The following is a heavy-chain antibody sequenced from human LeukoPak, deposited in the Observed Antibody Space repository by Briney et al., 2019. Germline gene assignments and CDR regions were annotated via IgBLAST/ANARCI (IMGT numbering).Heavy chain of an antibody. Sequence: PGGSLRLSCAASGFTFSDYYVTWLRQVPGKGLEWVANIKQDGSEKYYVDSVKGRFTISRDNAKNSLYLQMNSLRAEDTAVYYCASRMRWGQGTLVTVSS. CDR3: ASRMR. D-gene: IGHD2-15*01. J-gene: IGHJ4*02. CDR2: IKQDGSEK. CDR1: GFTFSDYY. V-gene: IGHV3-7*01.